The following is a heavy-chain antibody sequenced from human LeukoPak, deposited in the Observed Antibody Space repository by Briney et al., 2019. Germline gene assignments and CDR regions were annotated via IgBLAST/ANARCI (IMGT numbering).Heavy chain of an antibody. Sequence: GGSLRLSCAASGFTFSSYSMNWVRQAPGKGLEWVSYISSSSSTIYYADSVKGRFTISRDDAKNSLYLQMNSLRAEDTAVYYCARDEGAPYSSGWYNYYYYMDVWGKGTTVTVSS. V-gene: IGHV3-48*01. CDR2: ISSSSSTI. CDR3: ARDEGAPYSSGWYNYYYYMDV. J-gene: IGHJ6*03. D-gene: IGHD6-19*01. CDR1: GFTFSSYS.